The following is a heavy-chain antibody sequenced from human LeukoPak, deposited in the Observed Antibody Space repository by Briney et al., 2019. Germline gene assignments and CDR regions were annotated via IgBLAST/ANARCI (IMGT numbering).Heavy chain of an antibody. D-gene: IGHD1-26*01. J-gene: IGHJ4*02. CDR3: AKDYYDSRVADVFFEY. V-gene: IGHV3-23*01. CDR2: ITSGFTP. Sequence: GGSLSLSCAASGLIFSNYAMSWVRQAPGKGLEWVSGITSGFTPHYADSVKGRFTISRDNSKNTFHLQMNSLRAEDTAVYYCAKDYYDSRVADVFFEYWGQGTLVTVSS. CDR1: GLIFSNYA.